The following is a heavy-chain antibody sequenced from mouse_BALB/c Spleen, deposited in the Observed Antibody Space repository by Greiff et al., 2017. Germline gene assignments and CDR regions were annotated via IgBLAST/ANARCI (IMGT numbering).Heavy chain of an antibody. Sequence: VKLMESGPGLVQPSQSLSITCTVSGFSLTSYGVHWVRQSPGKGLEWLGVIWSGGSTDYNAAFISRLSISKDNSKSQVFFKMNSLQANDTAIYYCARFLYDGYSYYAMDYWGQGTSVTVSS. D-gene: IGHD2-3*01. V-gene: IGHV2-2*02. CDR2: IWSGGST. J-gene: IGHJ4*01. CDR1: GFSLTSYG. CDR3: ARFLYDGYSYYAMDY.